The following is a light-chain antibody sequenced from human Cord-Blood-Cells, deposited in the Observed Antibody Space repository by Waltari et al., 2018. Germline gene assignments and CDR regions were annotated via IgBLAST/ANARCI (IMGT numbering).Light chain of an antibody. Sequence: QSALTQPASVSGSPGQSITISCTGTSSDVGSYNLVSCYQQHPGKAPKLMIYEVSKRPSGVSNRFSGSKSVNTASLTISGLQADDEADYYCCSYAGSSYVVGTGTKVTVL. J-gene: IGLJ1*01. CDR2: EVS. CDR3: CSYAGSSYV. CDR1: SSDVGSYNL. V-gene: IGLV2-23*02.